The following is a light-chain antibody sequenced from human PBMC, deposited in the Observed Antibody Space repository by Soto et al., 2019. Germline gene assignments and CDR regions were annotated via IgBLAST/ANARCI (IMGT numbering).Light chain of an antibody. J-gene: IGLJ2*01. Sequence: QAVVTQPPSVSGAPGQRVTISCTGSSSNIGAGYGVHWYQQLPGIAPKLLVYGNTNRPSGVPDRFSGSKSATSASLAITGLQAEDEADYYCQSFDSTVSGLVFGGGTKVTVL. CDR2: GNT. CDR3: QSFDSTVSGLV. CDR1: SSNIGAGYG. V-gene: IGLV1-40*01.